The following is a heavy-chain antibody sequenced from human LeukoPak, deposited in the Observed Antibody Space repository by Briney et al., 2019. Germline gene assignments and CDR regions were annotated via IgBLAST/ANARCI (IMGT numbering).Heavy chain of an antibody. CDR2: ISACNGNT. J-gene: IGHJ4*02. Sequence: ASVKVSCKASGYTFTSYGISWVRQAPGQGLEWMGWISACNGNTNYAQKLQGRVTMTTDTSTSTAYMELRSLRSDDTAVYYCARDSGYDSSGYYHSNFDYWGQGTRVTVSS. CDR1: GYTFTSYG. CDR3: ARDSGYDSSGYYHSNFDY. V-gene: IGHV1-18*01. D-gene: IGHD3-22*01.